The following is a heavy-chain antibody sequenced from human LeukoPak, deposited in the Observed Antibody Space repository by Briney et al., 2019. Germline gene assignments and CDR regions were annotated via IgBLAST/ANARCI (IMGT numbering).Heavy chain of an antibody. CDR2: ISAYNGNT. CDR1: GYTFTSYG. V-gene: IGHV1-18*01. J-gene: IGHJ6*03. D-gene: IGHD6-13*01. CDR3: ARGAAAGTPQGYYYMDV. Sequence: SVKVSCKASGYTFTSYGISWVRQAPGQGLEWMGWISAYNGNTNYAQKLQGRVTMTTDTSTSTAYMELRSLRSDDTAVYYCARGAAAGTPQGYYYMDVWGKGTTVTVSS.